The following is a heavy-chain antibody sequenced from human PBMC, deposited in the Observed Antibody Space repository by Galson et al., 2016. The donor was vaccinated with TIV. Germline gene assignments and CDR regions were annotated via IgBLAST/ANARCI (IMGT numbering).Heavy chain of an antibody. CDR1: GGSISNGGYY. D-gene: IGHD1-26*01. CDR2: IYNSGNT. V-gene: IGHV4-31*03. CDR3: ARWADSGSYYQYFHH. J-gene: IGHJ1*01. Sequence: TLSLTCNVSGGSISNGGYYWSWIRQYPGKGLEWIGYIYNSGNTYYQPSLRSRVTISIDTSTNQFSLILTSVTAADTAIYYCARWADSGSYYQYFHHWGQGTPVTVSS.